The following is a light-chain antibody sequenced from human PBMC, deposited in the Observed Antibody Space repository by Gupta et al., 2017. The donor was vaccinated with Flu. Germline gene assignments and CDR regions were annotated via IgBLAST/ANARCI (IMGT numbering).Light chain of an antibody. Sequence: KGTISCSGSSSNIGNNHVSWYQQFPGTAPKLLIFETRVRPSGVPDRFSGSKSGTSATLDITGLQAGDEADYYCGAWDSSLTQGLFGGGTKMTV. CDR3: GAWDSSLTQGL. V-gene: IGLV1-51*02. CDR1: SSNIGNNH. J-gene: IGLJ3*02. CDR2: ETR.